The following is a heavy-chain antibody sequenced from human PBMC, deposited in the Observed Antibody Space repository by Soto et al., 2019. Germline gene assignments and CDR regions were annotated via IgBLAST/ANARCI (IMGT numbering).Heavy chain of an antibody. V-gene: IGHV3-11*01. J-gene: IGHJ5*02. CDR3: AGFKEGKIVGLRWLDP. CDR1: GVDFRGSY. D-gene: IGHD3-16*02. CDR2: ISDTGRTI. Sequence: PGGSLRLSCVGSGVDFRGSYMNWIRQAPGKGLEWISYISDTGRTIHYADSVKGRFVISRDNSRDSLYLQMNDLRADDTAIYYCAGFKEGKIVGLRWLDPWGQGTRVTASS.